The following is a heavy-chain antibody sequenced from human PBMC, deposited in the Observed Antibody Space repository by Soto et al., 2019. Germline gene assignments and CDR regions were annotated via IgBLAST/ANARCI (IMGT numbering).Heavy chain of an antibody. CDR1: GGSISSYY. D-gene: IGHD2-2*01. CDR2: IYYSGST. V-gene: IGHV4-59*08. J-gene: IGHJ5*02. Sequence: QVQLQESGPGLVKPSETLSLTCTVSGGSISSYYWSWIRQPPGKGLEWIGYIYYSGSTNYNPSLTRRVSISIDTSKNQFSLKLSSVTAADTAVYYCGRHDDCHDTSCSTGRWFDPWGQGTLVTVSS. CDR3: GRHDDCHDTSCSTGRWFDP.